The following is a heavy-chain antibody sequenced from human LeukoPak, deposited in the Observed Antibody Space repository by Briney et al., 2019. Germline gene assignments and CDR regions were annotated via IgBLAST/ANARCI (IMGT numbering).Heavy chain of an antibody. CDR1: GFTFSGYA. CDR3: AKERAMIVGFWEVKGYYFDY. CDR2: IGGGGSSQ. Sequence: QAGGSLRLSCAASGFTFSGYAMSWVRQAPGKGLEWVSAIGGGGSSQYYADSVKGRFTVFRDNSKNTLYLQMNSLRAEDTALYYCAKERAMIVGFWEVKGYYFDYWGQGTLVTVSS. J-gene: IGHJ4*02. D-gene: IGHD3-22*01. V-gene: IGHV3-23*01.